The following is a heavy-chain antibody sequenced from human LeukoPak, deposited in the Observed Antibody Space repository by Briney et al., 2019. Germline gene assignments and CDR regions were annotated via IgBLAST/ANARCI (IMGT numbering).Heavy chain of an antibody. Sequence: SETLSLTCTVSGGSISSYYWSWIRQPAGKGLEWIGRIYTSGSTNYNPSLKSRVTMSEDTSKNQFSLKLSSVTAADTAVYYCARVGSVLLWFGEHSGDWFDPWGQGTLVTVSS. D-gene: IGHD3-10*01. CDR1: GGSISSYY. J-gene: IGHJ5*02. V-gene: IGHV4-4*07. CDR2: IYTSGST. CDR3: ARVGSVLLWFGEHSGDWFDP.